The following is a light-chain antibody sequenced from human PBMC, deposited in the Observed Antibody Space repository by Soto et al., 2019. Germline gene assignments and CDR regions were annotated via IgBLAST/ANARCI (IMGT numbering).Light chain of an antibody. CDR3: SSYTSSSTLV. CDR2: DVS. V-gene: IGLV2-14*01. J-gene: IGLJ2*01. Sequence: QSVLTQPASVSGSPGQSITISCTGTSSDVGGYNYVSWYQQHPGKAPKLMIYDVSNRSSGVSNRFSGSKSGNTASLTISGLQAEEEADYYCSSYTSSSTLVFGGGTKVTVL. CDR1: SSDVGGYNY.